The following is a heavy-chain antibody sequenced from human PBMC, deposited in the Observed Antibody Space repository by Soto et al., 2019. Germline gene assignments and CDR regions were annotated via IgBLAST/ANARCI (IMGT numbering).Heavy chain of an antibody. CDR1: GGSFSGYY. D-gene: IGHD2-2*01. Sequence: SETLSLTCAVYGGSFSGYYWSWIRQPPGKGLEWIGEINHSGSTNYNPSLKSRVTISVDTSKNQFSLKLSSVTAADTAVYYCARGGYCSSTSCPGQFDYWGQGTLVTVSS. CDR2: INHSGST. V-gene: IGHV4-34*01. J-gene: IGHJ4*02. CDR3: ARGGYCSSTSCPGQFDY.